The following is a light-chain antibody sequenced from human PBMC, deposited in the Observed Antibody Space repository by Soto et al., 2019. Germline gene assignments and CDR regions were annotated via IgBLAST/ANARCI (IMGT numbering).Light chain of an antibody. J-gene: IGKJ2*01. CDR2: GAS. CDR1: QSVSSSY. CDR3: QQYDSSTHT. Sequence: EIVLTQSPDTLSLSPGERATLSCRASQSVSSSYLAWYQQKPGQAPRLLIYGASSRTTGIPDRFSGSVSGTDFTLPISKLEPEDFAVYYCQQYDSSTHTFGQGTKLEIK. V-gene: IGKV3-20*01.